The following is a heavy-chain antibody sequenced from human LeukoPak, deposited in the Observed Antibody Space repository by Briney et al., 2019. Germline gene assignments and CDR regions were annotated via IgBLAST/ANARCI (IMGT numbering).Heavy chain of an antibody. CDR1: GYTFTGYY. D-gene: IGHD6-13*01. CDR2: INPNSGGT. V-gene: IGHV1-2*02. CDR3: ARGPPQSWQQQLVPWGYYYYYYMDV. J-gene: IGHJ6*03. Sequence: ASVNVSCKASGYTFTGYYMHWVRQAPGQGLEWLGWINPNSGGTNYAQKFQGRVTMTRDTSISTAYMELSSLRSEDTAVYYCARGPPQSWQQQLVPWGYYYYYYMDVWGKGTTVTVSS.